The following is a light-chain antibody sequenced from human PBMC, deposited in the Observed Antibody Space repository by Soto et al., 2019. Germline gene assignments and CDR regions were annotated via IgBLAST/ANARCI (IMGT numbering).Light chain of an antibody. V-gene: IGKV3-20*01. CDR3: QQYGSSPYT. Sequence: EIVLTQSPGTLSLSPGERATLSCRANQSVSSSYLAWYQQKPGQAPRLLIYGASSRATSIPDTFSGSGSGTDFTLTISRLEPEDFAVYYCQQYGSSPYTFGQGTKLEIK. J-gene: IGKJ2*01. CDR1: QSVSSSY. CDR2: GAS.